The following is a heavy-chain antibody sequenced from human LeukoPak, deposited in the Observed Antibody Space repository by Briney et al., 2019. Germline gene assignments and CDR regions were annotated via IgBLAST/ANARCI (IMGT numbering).Heavy chain of an antibody. D-gene: IGHD2-21*02. V-gene: IGHV1-2*06. Sequence: ASVKVSCKASGYTFTGYYMHWVRQAPGQGLEWMGRINPNSGGTNYAQKFQGRVTMTRDTSISTAYMELGRLRSDDTAVYYCARPYSYCGGDCPSWAFDIWGQGTMVTVPS. CDR3: ARPYSYCGGDCPSWAFDI. CDR2: INPNSGGT. J-gene: IGHJ3*02. CDR1: GYTFTGYY.